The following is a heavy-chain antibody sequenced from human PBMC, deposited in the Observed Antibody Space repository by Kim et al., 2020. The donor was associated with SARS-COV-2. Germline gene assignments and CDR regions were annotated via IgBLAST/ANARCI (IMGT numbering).Heavy chain of an antibody. V-gene: IGHV3-21*01. CDR3: ARPYPGYSSGWGAFDY. D-gene: IGHD6-19*01. Sequence: SVKGRFTISRDNAKNSLYLQMNSLRAEDTAVYYCARPYPGYSSGWGAFDYWGQGTLVTVSS. J-gene: IGHJ4*02.